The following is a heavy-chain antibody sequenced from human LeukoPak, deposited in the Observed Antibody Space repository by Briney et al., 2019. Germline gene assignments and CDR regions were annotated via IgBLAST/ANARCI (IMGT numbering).Heavy chain of an antibody. J-gene: IGHJ6*02. D-gene: IGHD3-9*01. CDR1: GYTFTSYG. CDR3: AREELRCFDWFNYYYGMDV. V-gene: IGHV1-18*01. CDR2: ISAYNGNT. Sequence: ASVKVSCKASGYTFTSYGISWVRQAPGQGLEWMGWISAYNGNTNYAQKLQGRVTMTTDTSTSTAYMELRSLRSDDTAVYYCAREELRCFDWFNYYYGMDVWGQGTTVTVSS.